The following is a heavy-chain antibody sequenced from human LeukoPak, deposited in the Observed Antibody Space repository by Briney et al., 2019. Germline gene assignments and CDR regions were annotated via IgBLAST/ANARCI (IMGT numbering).Heavy chain of an antibody. CDR1: GFTSSDYY. CDR3: ARGSIAAAGSFEY. D-gene: IGHD6-13*01. V-gene: IGHV3-11*03. J-gene: IGHJ4*02. CDR2: ISSRSRYT. Sequence: GGSLRLSCAASGFTSSDYYMSWIRQAPGKGLEWVSHISSRSRYTNYADSVKGRFTISRDNAKNSLYLQMNSLRAEDTAVYYCARGSIAAAGSFEYWGQGALVTVSS.